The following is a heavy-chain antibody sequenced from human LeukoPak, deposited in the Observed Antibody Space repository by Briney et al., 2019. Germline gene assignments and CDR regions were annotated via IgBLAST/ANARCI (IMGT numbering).Heavy chain of an antibody. CDR3: ARLWSGYRPPDY. J-gene: IGHJ4*02. D-gene: IGHD3-3*01. CDR1: GGSISSNNYY. V-gene: IGHV4-39*01. Sequence: SETLSLTCTVSGGSISSNNYYWGWIRQPPGKGLEWIGSIYYSGSTYYNPSLESRVTLSVDTSKKQFSLKVTSVTAADTAVYYCARLWSGYRPPDYWGQGTLVTVSS. CDR2: IYYSGST.